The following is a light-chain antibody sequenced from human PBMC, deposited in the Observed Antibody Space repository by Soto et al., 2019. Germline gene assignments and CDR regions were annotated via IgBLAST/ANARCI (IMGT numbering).Light chain of an antibody. J-gene: IGKJ1*01. CDR1: QSVSNN. V-gene: IGKV3D-15*01. CDR2: GAS. CDR3: QQYNNWPRT. Sequence: IVLSQSPGTLSLSPGERATLSCRASQSVSNNYLAWYQQKPGQAPRLLIYGASNRATGIPDRFSGSGSGTEFTLTISSLQSEDFAVYYCQQYNNWPRTFGQGTKVDI.